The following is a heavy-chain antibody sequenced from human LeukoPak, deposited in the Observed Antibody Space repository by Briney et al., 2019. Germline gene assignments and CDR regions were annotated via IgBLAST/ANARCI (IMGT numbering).Heavy chain of an antibody. CDR2: ISSSSSTI. J-gene: IGHJ4*02. CDR3: ARAGGWLQTHTDY. V-gene: IGHV3-48*01. CDR1: GFPLSSYS. Sequence: PGGSLRLFCAVSGFPLSSYSMNWVRQAPGKGLEWVSYISSSSSTIYYADSVKGRFTISRDNAKNSLYLQMNSLRAEDTTVYYCARAGGWLQTHTDYWGQGTLVTVSS. D-gene: IGHD5-24*01.